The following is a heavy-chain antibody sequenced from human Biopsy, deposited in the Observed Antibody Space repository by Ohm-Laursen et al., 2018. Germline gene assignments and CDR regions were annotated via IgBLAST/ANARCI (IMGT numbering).Heavy chain of an antibody. CDR3: TRDLQTRAETFDS. Sequence: ASVKVSCKTSGYTYSDYGVSWVRQAPGHGLEWLGWISGLNGIKTSASKFQGRLTMTTDKSASTAYMELRGLRSDDTAVYYCTRDLQTRAETFDSWGQGTLVIVSS. D-gene: IGHD4-11*01. V-gene: IGHV1-18*01. CDR1: GYTYSDYG. CDR2: ISGLNGIK. J-gene: IGHJ5*01.